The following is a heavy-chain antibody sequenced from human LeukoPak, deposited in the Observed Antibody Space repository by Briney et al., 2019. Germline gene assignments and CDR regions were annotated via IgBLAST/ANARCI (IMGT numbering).Heavy chain of an antibody. J-gene: IGHJ4*02. CDR1: GESLNSYY. Sequence: LSETLSLTCAVYGESLNSYYWSWVRQPPGEGLEWIGEIYESGTTEYNPSLKSRVTISMVPSKQQFSLSLSSVTAADTAVYYCARGAWATRLGSWGLGTPVIVSS. V-gene: IGHV4-34*01. CDR3: ARGAWATRLGS. CDR2: IYESGTT. D-gene: IGHD2-15*01.